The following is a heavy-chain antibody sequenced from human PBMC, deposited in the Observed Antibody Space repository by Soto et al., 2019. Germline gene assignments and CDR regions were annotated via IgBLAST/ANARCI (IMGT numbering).Heavy chain of an antibody. V-gene: IGHV5-51*01. Sequence: PGESLKISCKGSGYSFTSYWIGWVRQMPGKGLEWMGIIYPGDSDTRYSPSFQGQVTISADKSISTAYLQWSSLKASDTAMYYCARLTPRYDFWSGWNYYYYGMDVWGQGTTVTVSS. D-gene: IGHD3-3*01. CDR2: IYPGDSDT. CDR1: GYSFTSYW. J-gene: IGHJ6*02. CDR3: ARLTPRYDFWSGWNYYYYGMDV.